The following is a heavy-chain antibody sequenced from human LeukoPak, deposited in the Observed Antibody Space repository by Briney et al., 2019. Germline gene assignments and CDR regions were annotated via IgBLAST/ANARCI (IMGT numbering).Heavy chain of an antibody. J-gene: IGHJ6*03. CDR2: INSDGSST. V-gene: IGHV3-74*01. Sequence: PGGSLRLSCAASGFTFSSYWMYWVRQAPGKGLVWVSRINSDGSSTSYADSVKGRFTISRDNAKNTLYLQMNSLRAEDTAVYYCARDPYYDFWSGYFYYYMDVWGKGTTVTVSS. CDR3: ARDPYYDFWSGYFYYYMDV. CDR1: GFTFSSYW. D-gene: IGHD3-3*01.